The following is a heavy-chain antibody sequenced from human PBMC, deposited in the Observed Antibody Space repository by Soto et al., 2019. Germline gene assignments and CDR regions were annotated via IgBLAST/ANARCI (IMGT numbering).Heavy chain of an antibody. CDR2: TYYRSKWYN. J-gene: IGHJ3*01. CDR1: GDSFSSNGAA. V-gene: IGHV6-1*01. CDR3: AGGKYSGFDV. D-gene: IGHD3-16*01. Sequence: SQTLSLTCAISGDSFSSNGAAWNWIRQSPSRGLEWLGRTYYRSKWYNDYAVSVKSRITVNPDTSKNQFSLQLSSVTPEDTAVYYCAGGKYSGFDVWGQGTMVTVSS.